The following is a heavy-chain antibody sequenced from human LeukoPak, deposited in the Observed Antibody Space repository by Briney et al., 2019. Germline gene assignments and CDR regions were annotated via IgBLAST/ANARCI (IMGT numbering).Heavy chain of an antibody. D-gene: IGHD3-10*01. CDR3: ARGDMVRGVITYYYYYYMDV. V-gene: IGHV3-21*01. J-gene: IGHJ6*03. CDR2: ISSSSSYI. CDR1: GFTFSSYS. Sequence: GGSLRLSCAASGFTFSSYSMNWVRQAPGKGLEWVSSISSSSSYIYYADSVKGRFTISRDNAKNSLYLQMNSLRAEDTAVYYCARGDMVRGVITYYYYYYMDVWGKGTTVTISS.